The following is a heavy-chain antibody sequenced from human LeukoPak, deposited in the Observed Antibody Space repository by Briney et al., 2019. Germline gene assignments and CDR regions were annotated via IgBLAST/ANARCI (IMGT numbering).Heavy chain of an antibody. J-gene: IGHJ4*02. D-gene: IGHD2-15*01. V-gene: IGHV1-69*01. Sequence: SVKVSCKASGGTFSSYAISWVRQAPGKGLKWMGGIIPIFGTANYAQKFQGRVTITADESTSTAYMELSSLRSEDTAVYYCASGDYCSGGSCYFDYWGQGTLVTVSS. CDR1: GGTFSSYA. CDR2: IIPIFGTA. CDR3: ASGDYCSGGSCYFDY.